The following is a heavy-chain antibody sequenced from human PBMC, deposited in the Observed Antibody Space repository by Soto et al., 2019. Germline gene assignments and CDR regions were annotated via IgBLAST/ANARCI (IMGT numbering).Heavy chain of an antibody. D-gene: IGHD1-1*01. CDR2: INSDGTTT. CDR3: ATVGTGSYDWFDP. J-gene: IGHJ5*02. CDR1: SNR. Sequence: SNRIHWVRQAPGKGLVWVSRINSDGTTTTYADSVRGRFTISRDNAKNTLYLQMNSLRAEDTAVYYCATVGTGSYDWFDPWGQGTLVTVSS. V-gene: IGHV3-74*01.